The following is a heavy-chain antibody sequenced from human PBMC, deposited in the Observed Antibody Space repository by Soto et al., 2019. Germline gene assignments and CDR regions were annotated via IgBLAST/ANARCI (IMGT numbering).Heavy chain of an antibody. Sequence: PSETLSLTCTVSGGSISSYYWSWIRQPPGKGLEWIGYIYYSGSTNYNPSLKSRVTISVDTSKNQFSLKLSSVTAADTAVYYCAKAPLVGATSPWDYWGQGTLVTVSS. CDR1: GGSISSYY. CDR3: AKAPLVGATSPWDY. CDR2: IYYSGST. J-gene: IGHJ4*02. D-gene: IGHD1-26*01. V-gene: IGHV4-59*01.